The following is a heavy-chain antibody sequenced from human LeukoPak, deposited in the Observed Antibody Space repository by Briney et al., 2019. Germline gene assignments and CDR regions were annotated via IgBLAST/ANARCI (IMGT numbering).Heavy chain of an antibody. CDR1: GFTFRSYG. V-gene: IGHV3-23*01. CDR3: AKSLDYGGNRARLDF. Sequence: GGSLRLSCAASGFTFRSYGMHWVRQAPGKGLEWVSAVSGSGSTTYYARSVKGRFTVSRDNSKNTLYLQMNSLRVDDTAVYYCAKSLDYGGNRARLDFWGQGTLVTVSS. CDR2: VSGSGSTT. D-gene: IGHD4-23*01. J-gene: IGHJ4*02.